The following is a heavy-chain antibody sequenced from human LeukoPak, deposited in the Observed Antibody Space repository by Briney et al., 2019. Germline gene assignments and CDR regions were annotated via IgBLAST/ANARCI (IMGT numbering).Heavy chain of an antibody. J-gene: IGHJ6*02. Sequence: GGSLRLSCAASGFTFSSYAMHWDRQSPGKGLEWVAVISYDGSNKYYADSVKGRFTISRDNSKNTLYLQMNSLRAEDTAVYYCARDRGFVGYGEYYYYGMDVWGQGTTVTVSS. CDR1: GFTFSSYA. V-gene: IGHV3-30-3*01. CDR2: ISYDGSNK. D-gene: IGHD4-17*01. CDR3: ARDRGFVGYGEYYYYGMDV.